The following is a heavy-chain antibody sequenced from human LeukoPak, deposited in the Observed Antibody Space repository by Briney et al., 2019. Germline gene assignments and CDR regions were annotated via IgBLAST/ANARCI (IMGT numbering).Heavy chain of an antibody. D-gene: IGHD3-3*01. Sequence: PGGSLRLSCAASGFTFSSYGIHCVRQAPGKGLEWVAFIRYDGSNKYYADSVKGRFTISRDNSKNTLYLQMNSLRAGDTAVYYCARADAPYYDFWSGYSPGYFDYWGQGTLVTVSS. CDR2: IRYDGSNK. V-gene: IGHV3-30*02. CDR1: GFTFSSYG. J-gene: IGHJ4*02. CDR3: ARADAPYYDFWSGYSPGYFDY.